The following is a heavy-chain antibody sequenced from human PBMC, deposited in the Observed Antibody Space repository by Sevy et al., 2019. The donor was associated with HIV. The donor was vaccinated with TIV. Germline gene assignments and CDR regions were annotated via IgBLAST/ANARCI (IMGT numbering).Heavy chain of an antibody. CDR3: ARDFTIFGVVSGFDY. CDR2: ISDDSRYI. CDR1: GFTFRTYS. D-gene: IGHD3-3*01. J-gene: IGHJ4*02. V-gene: IGHV3-21*04. Sequence: GGSLRLSCAASGFTFRTYSMNWVRQAPGKGLEWLSSISDDSRYIYYSDSVKGRFTISRANAKNLLYLQMNNLRVEDTAIYYCARDFTIFGVVSGFDYWGQGTLVTVSS.